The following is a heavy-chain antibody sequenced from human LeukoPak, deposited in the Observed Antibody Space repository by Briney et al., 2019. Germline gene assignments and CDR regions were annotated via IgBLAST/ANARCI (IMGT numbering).Heavy chain of an antibody. CDR3: AREGGSLDY. Sequence: SETLSLTCTVSGGSISSRGYYWGWIRQPPGKGLEWIGYIYYSGSTYYNPSLKSRVTISVDTSKNQFSLKLSSVTAADTAVYYCAREGGSLDYWGQGTLVTVSS. CDR1: GGSISSRGYY. CDR2: IYYSGST. D-gene: IGHD1-26*01. J-gene: IGHJ4*02. V-gene: IGHV4-30-4*08.